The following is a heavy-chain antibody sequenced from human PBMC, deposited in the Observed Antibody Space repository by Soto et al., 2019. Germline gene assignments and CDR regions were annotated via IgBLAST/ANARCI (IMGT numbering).Heavy chain of an antibody. CDR3: AKDKGSSNAFDI. CDR1: GFTFSSYA. V-gene: IGHV3-23*01. Sequence: GGSLRLSCAASGFTFSSYAMSWVRQAPGKGLEWVSAISGSGGSTYYADSVKGRFNISRDNSKNTLYLQMNSQRAEDTAVYYCAKDKGSSNAFDIWGQGTMVTVSS. CDR2: ISGSGGST. J-gene: IGHJ3*02.